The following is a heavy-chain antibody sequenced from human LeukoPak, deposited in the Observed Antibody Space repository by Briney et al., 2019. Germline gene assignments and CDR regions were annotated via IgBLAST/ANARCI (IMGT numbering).Heavy chain of an antibody. Sequence: DSVKVSCKASGYTFIGYYIHWVRQAPGQGLEWMGWINPDSGGTKYARKFQGRVAMTRDRSISTAYMELSWLTSEDTAVYYCTRETGGSTLVTLPSDNWGQGTPVTVSS. CDR1: GYTFIGYY. D-gene: IGHD4-23*01. V-gene: IGHV1-2*02. CDR2: INPDSGGT. J-gene: IGHJ4*02. CDR3: TRETGGSTLVTLPSDN.